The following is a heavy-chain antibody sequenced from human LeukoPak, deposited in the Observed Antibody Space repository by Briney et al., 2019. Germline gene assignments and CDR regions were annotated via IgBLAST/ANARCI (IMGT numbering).Heavy chain of an antibody. CDR1: GYTFTSYG. D-gene: IGHD3-10*01. Sequence: ASVKVSCKASGYTFTSYGISWVRQAPGQGLEWMGWINPNSGGTNYAQKFQGRVTMTRDTSISTAYMELSRLRSDDTAVYYCARVPGSMVRGEVWFDPWGQGTLVTVSS. J-gene: IGHJ5*02. CDR2: INPNSGGT. V-gene: IGHV1-2*02. CDR3: ARVPGSMVRGEVWFDP.